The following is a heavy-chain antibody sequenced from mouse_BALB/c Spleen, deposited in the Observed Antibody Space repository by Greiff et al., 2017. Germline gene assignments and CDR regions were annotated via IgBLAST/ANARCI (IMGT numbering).Heavy chain of an antibody. CDR2: ISSGGSYT. J-gene: IGHJ1*01. CDR1: GFTFSSYG. V-gene: IGHV5-6*01. D-gene: IGHD2-3*01. Sequence: EVKLMESGGDLVKPGGSLKLSCAASGFTFSSYGMSWVRQTPDKRLEWVATISSGGSYTYYPDSVKGRFTISRDNAKNTLYLQMSSLKSEDTAMYYCARHGDGYWYFDVWGAGPRSPSPQ. CDR3: ARHGDGYWYFDV.